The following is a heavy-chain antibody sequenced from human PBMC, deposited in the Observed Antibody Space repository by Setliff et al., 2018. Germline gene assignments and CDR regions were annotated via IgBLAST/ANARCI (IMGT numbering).Heavy chain of an antibody. D-gene: IGHD3-3*01. Sequence: ASVKVSCKASGYTLSKYYMHWVRQAPGQGLEWMGIINPSGGLTKYAQKFQGSVTMTSDTSTNTVYLEVSSLRSEDTAVYFCARDRFYNSWSGTSITAPHDAFDIWGQGTMVTVSS. V-gene: IGHV1-46*03. CDR3: ARDRFYNSWSGTSITAPHDAFDI. CDR1: GYTLSKYY. J-gene: IGHJ3*02. CDR2: INPSGGLT.